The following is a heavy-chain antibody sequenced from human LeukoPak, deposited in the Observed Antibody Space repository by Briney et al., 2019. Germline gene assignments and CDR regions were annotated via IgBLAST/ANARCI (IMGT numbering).Heavy chain of an antibody. CDR2: IKQDGSEK. V-gene: IGHV3-7*03. CDR3: ARSSGWSHTNLVDY. CDR1: AFTFSRYW. Sequence: AGGSLRLSCAASAFTFSRYWMSWVRQAPGKGLEWVANIKQDGSEKYYVDSVKGRFTISRDNAKNSLHLQMNSLRVEDTALYYCARSSGWSHTNLVDYWGQGTLVTVSS. J-gene: IGHJ4*02. D-gene: IGHD6-19*01.